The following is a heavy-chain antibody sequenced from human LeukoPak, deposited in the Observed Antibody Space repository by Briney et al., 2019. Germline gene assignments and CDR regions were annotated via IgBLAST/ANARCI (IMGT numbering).Heavy chain of an antibody. CDR2: ISTSSSSK. CDR3: ARWDDLFLIDF. D-gene: IGHD3-9*01. J-gene: IGHJ4*02. V-gene: IGHV3-21*01. CDR1: GFTFSSYA. Sequence: GGSLSLSCAASGFTFSSYAMSWVRQAPGKGLEWVSSISTSSSSKYYADSVKGRFTVSRDNAKNSLDLQMNSLRAEDTAVYYCARWDDLFLIDFWGQGTLVTVSS.